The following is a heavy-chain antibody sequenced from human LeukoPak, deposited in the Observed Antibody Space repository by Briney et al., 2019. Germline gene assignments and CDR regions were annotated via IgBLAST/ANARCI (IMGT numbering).Heavy chain of an antibody. CDR2: IFSSGST. J-gene: IGHJ4*02. Sequence: PSETLSLTCTVSGGSISGYYWSWIRQPPGEGLGWIANIFSSGSTSYNPSLKSRITMLVDTSKSQFSLKLSSVTAADTAVYYCARHADSYGSGSYPLDYWGQGTLVTVSS. CDR3: ARHADSYGSGSYPLDY. V-gene: IGHV4-59*08. CDR1: GGSISGYY. D-gene: IGHD3-10*01.